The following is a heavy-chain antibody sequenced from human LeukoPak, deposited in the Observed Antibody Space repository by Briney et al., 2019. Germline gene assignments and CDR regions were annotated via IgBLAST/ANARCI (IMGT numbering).Heavy chain of an antibody. CDR3: ARGLAYNYDSSAYFLDY. J-gene: IGHJ4*02. CDR2: IRYDGSNK. V-gene: IGHV3-30*02. CDR1: GFTFSSYG. Sequence: QPGGSLRLSCAASGFTFSSYGMHWVRQAPGKGLEWVAFIRYDGSNKYYADSVKGRFTISRDNSKNTLYLRMNSLRAEDTAVCYCARGLAYNYDSSAYFLDYWGQGTLVTVSS. D-gene: IGHD3-22*01.